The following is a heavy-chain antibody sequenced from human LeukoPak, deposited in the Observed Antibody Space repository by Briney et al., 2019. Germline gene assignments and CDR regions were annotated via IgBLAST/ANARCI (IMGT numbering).Heavy chain of an antibody. D-gene: IGHD2-15*01. CDR2: IDPSGST. J-gene: IGHJ3*02. V-gene: IGHV4-4*08. CDR3: ATKNPCSGGSCYWAKIASDAFDI. Sequence: SETLSLTCVVSGGSISPYYWSWIRQSPGKGLEWIGYIDPSGSTSYNPSLKSRVTIFVDTSKNLFSLILTSVTAADTAVYYCATKNPCSGGSCYWAKIASDAFDIWGQGTMVTVSS. CDR1: GGSISPYY.